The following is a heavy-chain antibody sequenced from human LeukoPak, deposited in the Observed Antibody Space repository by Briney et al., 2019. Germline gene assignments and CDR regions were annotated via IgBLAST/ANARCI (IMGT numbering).Heavy chain of an antibody. CDR1: GYTFTSYD. V-gene: IGHV1-8*01. Sequence: GASVKVSCKASGYTFTSYDINWVRQATGQGLEWMGWMNTNSGNTGYSQNFQDRVTMTRDTSISTAYMELSSLMSEDTAVYYCAKGLPKAVFGMVIEDWGQGTLVTVSS. D-gene: IGHD3-3*01. J-gene: IGHJ4*02. CDR3: AKGLPKAVFGMVIED. CDR2: MNTNSGNT.